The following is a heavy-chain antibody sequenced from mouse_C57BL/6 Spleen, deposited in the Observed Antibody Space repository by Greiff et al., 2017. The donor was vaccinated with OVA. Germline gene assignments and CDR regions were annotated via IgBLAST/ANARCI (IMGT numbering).Heavy chain of an antibody. D-gene: IGHD1-1*01. CDR3: ASPYYGSSYGYFDV. CDR1: GFSLTSYA. J-gene: IGHJ1*03. Sequence: VKLVESGPGLVAPSQSLSITCTVSGFSLTSYAISWVRQPPGKGLEWLGVIWTGGGTNYNSALKSRLSISKDNSKSQVFLKMNSLQTDDTARYYCASPYYGSSYGYFDVWGTGTTVTVSS. CDR2: IWTGGGT. V-gene: IGHV2-9-1*01.